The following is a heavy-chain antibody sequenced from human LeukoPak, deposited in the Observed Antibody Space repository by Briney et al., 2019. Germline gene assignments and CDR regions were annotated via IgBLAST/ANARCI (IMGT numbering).Heavy chain of an antibody. D-gene: IGHD1-14*01. J-gene: IGHJ4*02. CDR3: ARVDGYDLNSNIDY. V-gene: IGHV3-20*04. CDR1: GFTFDDYG. CDR2: INWNGGST. Sequence: GGSLRLSCAASGFTFDDYGMSWVRQGPGKGLEWVSGINWNGGSTGHADSVKGRFTISRDNAKNSLYLQMNSLRVEDTALYYCARVDGYDLNSNIDYWGQGTLVTVSS.